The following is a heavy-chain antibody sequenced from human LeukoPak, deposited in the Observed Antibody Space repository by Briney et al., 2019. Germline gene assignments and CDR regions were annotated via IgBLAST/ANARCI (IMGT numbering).Heavy chain of an antibody. Sequence: AGESLKISCKGSGYSFTSYWIGWVRQMPGKGLEWMGIIYPGDSDTRYSPSFQGQVTISADKSISTAYLQWSSLKASDTAMYYCARQADYYDSSGYYYVDYWGQGTLVTVSS. CDR2: IYPGDSDT. CDR1: GYSFTSYW. D-gene: IGHD3-22*01. CDR3: ARQADYYDSSGYYYVDY. V-gene: IGHV5-51*01. J-gene: IGHJ4*02.